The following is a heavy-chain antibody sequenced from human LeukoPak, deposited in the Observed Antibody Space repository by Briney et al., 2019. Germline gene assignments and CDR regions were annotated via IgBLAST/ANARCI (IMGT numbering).Heavy chain of an antibody. D-gene: IGHD6-19*01. V-gene: IGHV3-23*01. CDR1: GFTFSTFA. CDR2: ISDSGANT. Sequence: GGSLRLSCAASGFTFSTFAMSWVRQAPGKGLEWVSTISDSGANTYYADSVRGRFTISRDNSKNTLYLQKNSLRADDTAIYYCAKSMTLQWRGFFDLWGRGTHVTVSS. CDR3: AKSMTLQWRGFFDL. J-gene: IGHJ2*01.